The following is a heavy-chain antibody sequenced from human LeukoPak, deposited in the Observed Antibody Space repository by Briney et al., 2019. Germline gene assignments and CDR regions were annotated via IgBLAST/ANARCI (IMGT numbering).Heavy chain of an antibody. Sequence: GGSLRLSCAASGFTFSIYAMSWVRQAPGRGLEGVSSTSGSGGTTYYAASVKGRFTISRDNSKNTLYLQMNSLRAEDTAVYYCAKDGEILRIPSNGMDVWGPGTTVTVSS. D-gene: IGHD3-16*01. CDR2: TSGSGGTT. CDR3: AKDGEILRIPSNGMDV. J-gene: IGHJ6*02. V-gene: IGHV3-23*01. CDR1: GFTFSIYA.